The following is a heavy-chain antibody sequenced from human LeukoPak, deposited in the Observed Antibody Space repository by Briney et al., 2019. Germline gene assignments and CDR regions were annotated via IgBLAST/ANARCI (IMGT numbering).Heavy chain of an antibody. CDR3: ARERWLQFGDDAFAI. CDR2: IYTSGST. J-gene: IGHJ3*02. D-gene: IGHD5-24*01. CDR1: GGSISRGDYY. Sequence: SETLSLTCTVSGGSISRGDYYWTWIRQPAGKGLEWIVRIYTSGSTNYNPSLKSRVTIPLDMSKKKFSLKMSSVTAADTAVYFCARERWLQFGDDAFAIWGQGTMVIVSS. V-gene: IGHV4-61*02.